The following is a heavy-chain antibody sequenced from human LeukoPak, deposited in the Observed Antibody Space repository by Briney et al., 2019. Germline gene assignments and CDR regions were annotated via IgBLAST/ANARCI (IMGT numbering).Heavy chain of an antibody. Sequence: ASVKVSCKASGGTFSSYAISWVRQAPGQGLEWMGGIIPIFGTANYAQKFQGRVTITADESTSTAYMELSSLRSEDTAVYYCARETVFWSGYYEYYFDYWGQGTLVTVSS. CDR1: GGTFSSYA. V-gene: IGHV1-69*13. D-gene: IGHD3-3*01. CDR3: ARETVFWSGYYEYYFDY. CDR2: IIPIFGTA. J-gene: IGHJ4*02.